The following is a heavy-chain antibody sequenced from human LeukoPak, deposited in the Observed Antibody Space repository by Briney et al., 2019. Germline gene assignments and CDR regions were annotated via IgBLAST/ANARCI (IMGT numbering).Heavy chain of an antibody. V-gene: IGHV4-61*05. CDR1: GGSISSSSYY. CDR3: ARVLLPWSTNYYYYYGMDV. Sequence: PSETLSLTCTVSGGSISSSSYYWGWIRQPPGKGLEWIGYIYYSGSTNYNPSLKSRVTISVDTSKNQFSLKLSSVTAADTAVYYCARVLLPWSTNYYYYYGMDVWGQGTTVTVSS. CDR2: IYYSGST. D-gene: IGHD2-8*02. J-gene: IGHJ6*02.